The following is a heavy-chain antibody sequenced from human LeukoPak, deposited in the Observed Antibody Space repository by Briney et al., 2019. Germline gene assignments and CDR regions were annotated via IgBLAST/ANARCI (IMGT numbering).Heavy chain of an antibody. V-gene: IGHV4-61*02. CDR1: GGSISSGSYY. J-gene: IGHJ4*02. Sequence: PSETPSLTCTVSGGSISSGSYYWSWIRQPAGKGLEWIGRIYTSGSTNYNPSLKSRVTISVDTSKHQFSLKLSSVTAADTAVYYCARDLPQWSPYFDYWGQGTLVTVSS. CDR3: ARDLPQWSPYFDY. CDR2: IYTSGST. D-gene: IGHD6-19*01.